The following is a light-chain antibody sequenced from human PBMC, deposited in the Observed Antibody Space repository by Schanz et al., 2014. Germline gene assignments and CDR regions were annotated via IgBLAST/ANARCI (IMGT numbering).Light chain of an antibody. CDR3: QQRSNWPIT. Sequence: EIVLTQSAGTLSLSPGERATLSCRASQSVSSSYLAWYQQKPGQPPRLLIHGVSSRATGIPDRFSGSGSGTEFTLTISRLEPEDFAVYYCQQRSNWPITFGQGTRLEIK. CDR2: GVS. CDR1: QSVSSSY. J-gene: IGKJ5*01. V-gene: IGKV3D-20*02.